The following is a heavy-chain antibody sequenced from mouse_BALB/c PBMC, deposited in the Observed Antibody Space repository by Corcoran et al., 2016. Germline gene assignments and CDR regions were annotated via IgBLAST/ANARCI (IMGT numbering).Heavy chain of an antibody. D-gene: IGHD1-3*01. CDR2: INTYTGEP. CDR3: ARRDNYPAWFAY. CDR1: GYTFTNYG. Sequence: QIQLVQSGPELKKPGETVKISCKASGYTFTNYGMNWVKQAPGKGLKGMGWINTYTGEPTYADDFKGRFAFSLETSASTAYLQINNLKNEDMATYFCARRDNYPAWFAYWGQGTLVTVSA. V-gene: IGHV9-1*02. J-gene: IGHJ3*01.